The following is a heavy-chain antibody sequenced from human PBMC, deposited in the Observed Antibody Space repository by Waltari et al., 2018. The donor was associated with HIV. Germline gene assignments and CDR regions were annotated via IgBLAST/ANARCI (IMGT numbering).Heavy chain of an antibody. Sequence: QIHLVQSGAEVKKPGASVKVACKASGYTCRDYGISWVRQAPGQGLEWMGWISGLSEERRNYAQKFQGRVTLSTDTSTTTAYMELRSLRSDDTAIYYCARGSLLRNWLDPWGQGTLVTVSS. CDR1: GYTCRDYG. D-gene: IGHD3-22*01. CDR2: ISGLSEERR. J-gene: IGHJ5*02. V-gene: IGHV1-18*01. CDR3: ARGSLLRNWLDP.